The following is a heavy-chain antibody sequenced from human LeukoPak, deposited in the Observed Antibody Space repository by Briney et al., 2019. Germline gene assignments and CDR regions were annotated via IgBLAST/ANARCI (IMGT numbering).Heavy chain of an antibody. CDR2: IYYSGST. V-gene: IGHV4-59*08. CDR3: ARFFIAAAESWFDP. CDR1: GGSISSYY. Sequence: PSETLSLTCTVSGGSISSYYWSWIRQPSGKGLEWIGYIYYSGSTNYNPSLKSRVTISVDTSKNQFSLKLSSVTAADTAVYYCARFFIAAAESWFDPWGQGTLVTVSS. J-gene: IGHJ5*02. D-gene: IGHD6-13*01.